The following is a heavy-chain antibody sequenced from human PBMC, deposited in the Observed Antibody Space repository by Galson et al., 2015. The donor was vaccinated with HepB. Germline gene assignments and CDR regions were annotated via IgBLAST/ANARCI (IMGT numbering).Heavy chain of an antibody. CDR3: ARPIQLWFNGAFDI. CDR1: GFTFSSYS. CDR2: ISSSSSTI. D-gene: IGHD5-18*01. V-gene: IGHV3-48*01. Sequence: SVRLSCAASGFTFSSYSMNWVRQAPGKGLEWVSYISSSSSTIYYADSVKGRFTISRDNAKNSLYLQMNSLRAEDTAVYYCARPIQLWFNGAFDIWGQGTMVTVSS. J-gene: IGHJ3*02.